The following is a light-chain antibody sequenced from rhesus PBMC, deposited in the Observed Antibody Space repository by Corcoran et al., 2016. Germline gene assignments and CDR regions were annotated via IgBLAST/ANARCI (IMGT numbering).Light chain of an antibody. CDR3: SSYAGSNTII. V-gene: IGLV2-32*02. CDR1: SSDIGGYNY. Sequence: QAALTQPRSVSGSPGQSVTISCTGTSSDIGGYNYVSWYQQHPGTAPKLMIYEVSKRPSGVSDRFSGSTTCNTASLTISGLQAEDEADYYCSSYAGSNTIIFGAGTRLTVL. CDR2: EVS. J-gene: IGLJ1*01.